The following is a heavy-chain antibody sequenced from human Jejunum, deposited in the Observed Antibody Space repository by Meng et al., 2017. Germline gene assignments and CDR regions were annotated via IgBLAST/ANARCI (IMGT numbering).Heavy chain of an antibody. CDR1: GFTFSNSA. J-gene: IGHJ4*02. CDR2: ISGSDGRT. CDR3: AKLTSL. V-gene: IGHV3-23*04. D-gene: IGHD3-16*01. Sequence: VRVVGLGGGLVQPGGSLRLSCAASGFTFSNSAMSWVRQAPGKGLEWVSVISGSDGRTYYADSVRGRFTISRDTSKNTLYLQMISLRAEDTAVYYCAKLTSLWGQGTLVTVSS.